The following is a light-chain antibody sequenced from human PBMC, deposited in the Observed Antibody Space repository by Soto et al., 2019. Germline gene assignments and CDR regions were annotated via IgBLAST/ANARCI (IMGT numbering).Light chain of an antibody. CDR3: SSYAGSQMV. CDR2: EVS. Sequence: QSALTQPPSASGSPGQSVTLSCTGTSSDVGGYNYVSWYQQHPGKAPKLMIYEVSKRPSGVPDRFSGSKSGNTASLTVSGLQAEDEADYYCSSYAGSQMVFGGGTKLTFL. J-gene: IGLJ2*01. V-gene: IGLV2-8*01. CDR1: SSDVGGYNY.